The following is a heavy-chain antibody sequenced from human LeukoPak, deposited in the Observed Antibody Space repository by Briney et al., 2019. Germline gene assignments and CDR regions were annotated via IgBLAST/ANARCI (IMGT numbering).Heavy chain of an antibody. V-gene: IGHV3-23*01. J-gene: IGHJ4*02. CDR3: AKAATYYYGSADY. CDR1: RFTFSTYA. D-gene: IGHD3-10*01. Sequence: GGSLRLSCAASRFTFSTYAMSWVRQAPGEGLEWVSAISGGGDSTYYANSVKGRFTISRDNSKNTLYLQMNSLRAEDTAVYYCAKAATYYYGSADYWGQGTLVTVSS. CDR2: ISGGGDST.